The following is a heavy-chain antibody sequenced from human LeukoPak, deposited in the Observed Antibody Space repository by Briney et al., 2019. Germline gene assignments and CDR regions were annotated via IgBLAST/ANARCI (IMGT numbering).Heavy chain of an antibody. CDR3: AGAPSEIGGYYPEYFRH. J-gene: IGHJ1*01. CDR2: IKSDVST. CDR1: GFTFSTYW. V-gene: IGHV3-74*01. Sequence: GGSLRLSCAASGFTFSTYWMHWVRQAPGKGLVWVSRIKSDVSTNYADSVKGRFTISRDNAKNTVSLQMNSLRPEDTGVYYCAGAPSEIGGYYPEYFRHWGQGTLVTVSS. D-gene: IGHD3-22*01.